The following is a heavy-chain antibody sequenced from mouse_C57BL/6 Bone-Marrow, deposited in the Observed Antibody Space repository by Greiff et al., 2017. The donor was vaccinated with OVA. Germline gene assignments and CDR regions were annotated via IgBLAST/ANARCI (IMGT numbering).Heavy chain of an antibody. D-gene: IGHD1-1*01. CDR1: GYTFTSYW. V-gene: IGHV1-50*01. CDR2: IDPSDSYT. CDR3: AMPFYYYGSSDGYFDY. J-gene: IGHJ2*01. Sequence: VQLQQPGAELVKPGASVKLSCKASGYTFTSYWMQWVKQRPGQGLEWIGEIDPSDSYTNYNQKFKGKATLTVDTSPSTAYMQLSSLTSEDSAVYYCAMPFYYYGSSDGYFDYWGQGTTLTVSS.